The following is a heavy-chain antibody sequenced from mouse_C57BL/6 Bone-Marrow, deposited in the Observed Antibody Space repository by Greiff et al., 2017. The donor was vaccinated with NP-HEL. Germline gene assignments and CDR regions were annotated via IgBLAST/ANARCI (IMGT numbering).Heavy chain of an antibody. D-gene: IGHD2-4*01. CDR3: TTGLRRYFDY. CDR2: IDPENGDT. CDR1: GFNIKDDY. Sequence: EVQLQQSGAELVRPGASVKLSCTASGFNIKDDYMHWVKQRPEQGLEWIGWIDPENGDTEYASKFQGKATITADTSSNTAYLQLSSLTSEYTAVYYCTTGLRRYFDYWGQGTTLTVSS. J-gene: IGHJ2*01. V-gene: IGHV14-4*01.